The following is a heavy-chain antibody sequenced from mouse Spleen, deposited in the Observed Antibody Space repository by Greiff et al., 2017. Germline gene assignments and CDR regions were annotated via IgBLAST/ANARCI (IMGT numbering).Heavy chain of an antibody. Sequence: EVQLQQSGPGLVKPSQSLSLTCSVTGYSITSGYYWNWIRQFPGNKLEWMGYISYDGSNNYNPSLKNRISITRDTSKNQFFLKLNSVTTEDTATYYCARDRGVVADYWGQGTTLTVSS. V-gene: IGHV3-6*01. D-gene: IGHD1-1*01. CDR3: ARDRGVVADY. J-gene: IGHJ2*01. CDR1: GYSITSGYY. CDR2: ISYDGSN.